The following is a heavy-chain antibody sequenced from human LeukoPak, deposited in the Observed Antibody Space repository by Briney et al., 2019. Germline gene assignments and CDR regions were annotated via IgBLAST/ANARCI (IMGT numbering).Heavy chain of an antibody. V-gene: IGHV1-18*01. Sequence: ASVKVSCKASGYTFTSYGISWVRQAPGQGLEWMGWISAYNGNTNYAQKLQGRVTMTTGTSTSTAYMELRSLRSDDTAVYYCARGARLRFLEWLTLGYWGQGTLVTVSS. J-gene: IGHJ4*02. CDR1: GYTFTSYG. D-gene: IGHD3-3*01. CDR2: ISAYNGNT. CDR3: ARGARLRFLEWLTLGY.